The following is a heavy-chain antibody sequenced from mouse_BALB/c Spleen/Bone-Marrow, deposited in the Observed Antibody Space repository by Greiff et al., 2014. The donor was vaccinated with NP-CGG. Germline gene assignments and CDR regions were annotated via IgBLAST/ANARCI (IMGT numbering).Heavy chain of an antibody. J-gene: IGHJ4*01. CDR3: SRQGRLLGMDY. Sequence: CGGGLVQPGGSLKLSCAASGFDFSRYWMSWVRQAPGKGLEWIGEINPDSNTINYTPSLKDKFIISRDNAKNTLYLQMSKVRSEDTALYYCSRQGRLLGMDYWGQGTSVTVSS. D-gene: IGHD2-3*01. CDR1: GFDFSRYW. CDR2: INPDSNTI. V-gene: IGHV4-1*02.